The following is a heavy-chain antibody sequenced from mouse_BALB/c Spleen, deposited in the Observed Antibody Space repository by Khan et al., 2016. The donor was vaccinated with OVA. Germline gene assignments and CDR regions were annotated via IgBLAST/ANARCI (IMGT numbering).Heavy chain of an antibody. V-gene: IGHV1-7*01. CDR3: TSNGSSYTWFGY. D-gene: IGHD1-1*01. J-gene: IGHJ3*01. Sequence: QVQLQQSGAELAKPGASVKMSCKASGYTFTNYWMHWVKQRPGQGLEWIGYIDPTTGYTEYNQKFKDKATLTADKSSSTAYMQLSSLTSEDSAVDDCTSNGSSYTWFGYWGQGTLVTVSA. CDR1: GYTFTNYW. CDR2: IDPTTGYT.